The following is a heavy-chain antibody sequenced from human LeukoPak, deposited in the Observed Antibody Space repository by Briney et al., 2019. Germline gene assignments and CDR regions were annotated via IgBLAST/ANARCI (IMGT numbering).Heavy chain of an antibody. V-gene: IGHV4-34*01. CDR3: ARGPIPYDY. CDR1: GGSFSGYY. CDR2: INHSGST. J-gene: IGHJ4*02. Sequence: SSETLSLTCAVYGGSFSGYYWSWIRQPPGKGLGWIGEINHSGSTNYNPSLKSRVTISVDTSKNQFSLKLSSVTAADTAVYYCARGPIPYDYWGQGTLVTVSS.